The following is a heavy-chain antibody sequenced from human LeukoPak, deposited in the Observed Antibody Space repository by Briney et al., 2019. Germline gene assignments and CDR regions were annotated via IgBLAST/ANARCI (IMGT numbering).Heavy chain of an antibody. D-gene: IGHD3-10*01. CDR2: IWFDGTEK. J-gene: IGHJ4*02. CDR1: GFVFSGYA. V-gene: IGHV3-33*01. CDR3: ARDSNSAGDY. Sequence: GGSLRLSCAASGFVFSGYAMPWVRQVPGKGLEWVALIWFDGTEKFYADSVKGRFTISRDNSRNTVDLQMNSLRVEDTAVYYCARDSNSAGDYWGQGTLVTVSS.